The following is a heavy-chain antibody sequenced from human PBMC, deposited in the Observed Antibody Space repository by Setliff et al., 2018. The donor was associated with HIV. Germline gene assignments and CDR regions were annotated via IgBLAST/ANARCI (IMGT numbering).Heavy chain of an antibody. Sequence: PGGSLRLSCAASGFTFSGYSMNWVRQAPGKGLEWVSSITTSSSYMYCTDSVKGRFTISRDNSNNMLFLQMNSLRTEDTAVYYCARSGGDCSGISCYSLWFDPWGHGTLVTVSS. J-gene: IGHJ5*02. D-gene: IGHD2-15*01. CDR1: GFTFSGYS. CDR3: ARSGGDCSGISCYSLWFDP. CDR2: ITTSSSYM. V-gene: IGHV3-21*04.